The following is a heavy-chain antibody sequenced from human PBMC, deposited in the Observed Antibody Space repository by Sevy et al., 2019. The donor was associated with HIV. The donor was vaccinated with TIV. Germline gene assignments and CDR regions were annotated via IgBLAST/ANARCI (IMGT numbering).Heavy chain of an antibody. CDR3: AKDLLPYGSGSYPLDY. D-gene: IGHD3-10*01. CDR2: IGWNSGSV. Sequence: SLRLSCAASGFRFEDYGMHWVRRAPGKGLEWVSGIGWNSGSVGYAVSVKGRFTISRDNAKNLLYLQMNSLTSEDTALYYCAKDLLPYGSGSYPLDYWGQRTVVTVSS. CDR1: GFRFEDYG. V-gene: IGHV3-9*01. J-gene: IGHJ4*02.